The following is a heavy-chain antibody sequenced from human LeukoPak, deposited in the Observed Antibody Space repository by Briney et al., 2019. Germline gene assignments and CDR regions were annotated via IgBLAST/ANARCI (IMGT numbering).Heavy chain of an antibody. CDR3: ARVSLVPAAYDY. CDR1: GGSFSGYY. Sequence: SETLSLTCAVYGGSFSGYYWGWIRQPPGKGLEWIGEINHSGSTNYNPSLKSRVTISVDTSKNQFSLKLSSVTAADTAVYYCARVSLVPAAYDYWGQGTLVTVSS. J-gene: IGHJ4*02. D-gene: IGHD2-2*01. CDR2: INHSGST. V-gene: IGHV4-34*01.